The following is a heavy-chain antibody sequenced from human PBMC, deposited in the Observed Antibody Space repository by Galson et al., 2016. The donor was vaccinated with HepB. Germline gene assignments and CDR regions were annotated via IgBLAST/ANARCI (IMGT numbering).Heavy chain of an antibody. V-gene: IGHV3-21*01. CDR3: ARSPLSNIAAPWWDYYYGMDV. J-gene: IGHJ6*02. D-gene: IGHD6-6*01. CDR2: ISSSSSYI. Sequence: SLRLSCAASGFTFSSYSMNWVRQAPGKGLEWVSFISSSSSYIYYADSVKGRFTISRDNAKNSLYLQMNSLRAEDTAVYYCARSPLSNIAAPWWDYYYGMDVWGQGTTVTVSS. CDR1: GFTFSSYS.